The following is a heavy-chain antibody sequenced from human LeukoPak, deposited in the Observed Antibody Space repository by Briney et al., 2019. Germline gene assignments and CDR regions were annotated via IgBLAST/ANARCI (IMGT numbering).Heavy chain of an antibody. CDR3: VRSGYDYDWFDP. J-gene: IGHJ5*02. Sequence: SVQASCKASGGSFSDYSISWVRQAPGQGLEWMGRIIAILDTAHYAQKFQGRFTITADKSTTTVYMELSSLRSDDTAVYYCVRSGYDYDWFDPWGQGTLDTVTS. D-gene: IGHD5-12*01. CDR1: GGSFSDYS. CDR2: IIAILDTA. V-gene: IGHV1-69*08.